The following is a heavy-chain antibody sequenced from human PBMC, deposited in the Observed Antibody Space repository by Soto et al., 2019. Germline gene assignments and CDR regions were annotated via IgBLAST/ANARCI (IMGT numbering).Heavy chain of an antibody. V-gene: IGHV4-4*02. CDR2: IYHSGST. Sequence: SETLSLTCAVSGGSISSSNWWSWVRQPPGKGLEWIGEIYHSGSTNYNPSLKSRFTISRDNSKNTLYLQMNSLRAEDTAVYYCAKDRGVEVTTRFFDYWGQGTLVTVSS. D-gene: IGHD4-17*01. CDR1: GGSISSSNW. CDR3: AKDRGVEVTTRFFDY. J-gene: IGHJ4*02.